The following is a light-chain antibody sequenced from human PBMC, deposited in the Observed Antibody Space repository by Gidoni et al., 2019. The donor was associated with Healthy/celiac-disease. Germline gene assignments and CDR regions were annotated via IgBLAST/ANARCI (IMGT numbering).Light chain of an antibody. V-gene: IGLV1-40*01. CDR3: QSYDSSLSVFYV. J-gene: IGLJ1*01. CDR1: SSNIGAGYD. Sequence: QSVLTQPPSVSCAPGQRITISCTGSSSNIGAGYDVHWYKQLPGTAPKLLIYGNSNRPSGVTDRFSGSKSGTSASLAITGLQAEDEADYYCQSYDSSLSVFYVFGTGTKVTVL. CDR2: GNS.